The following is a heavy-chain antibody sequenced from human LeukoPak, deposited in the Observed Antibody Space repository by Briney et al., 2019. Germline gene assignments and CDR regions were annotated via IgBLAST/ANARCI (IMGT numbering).Heavy chain of an antibody. D-gene: IGHD3-22*01. Sequence: GGSLRLSCAASGFTVSSNYVSWVRQAPGKGLEWVSVIYSGGSTYYADSVKGRFTISRDNSKNTLYLQMNSLRAEDTAVCYCAREGTYYYDSSGTKSARGTYGMDVWGQGTTVTVSS. J-gene: IGHJ6*02. CDR3: AREGTYYYDSSGTKSARGTYGMDV. CDR1: GFTVSSNY. CDR2: IYSGGST. V-gene: IGHV3-66*01.